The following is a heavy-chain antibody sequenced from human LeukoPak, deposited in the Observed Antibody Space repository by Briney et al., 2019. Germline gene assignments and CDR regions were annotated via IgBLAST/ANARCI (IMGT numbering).Heavy chain of an antibody. CDR1: GYQFISYT. V-gene: IGHV1-2*02. CDR2: INPNSGGT. Sequence: ASVKVSCKASGYQFISYTMSWVRQAPGQGLEWMGWINPNSGGTNYAQKFQGRVTMTRDTSISTGYMELSRLRSDDTAVYYCAREGYCGGDCYSHSQNWFDPWGQGTLVTVSS. J-gene: IGHJ5*02. CDR3: AREGYCGGDCYSHSQNWFDP. D-gene: IGHD2-21*01.